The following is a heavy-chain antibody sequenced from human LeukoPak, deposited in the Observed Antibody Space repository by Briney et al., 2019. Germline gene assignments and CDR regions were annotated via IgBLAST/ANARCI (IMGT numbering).Heavy chain of an antibody. Sequence: PGGSLRLSCAASGFTFSSYEMNWVRQAPGKGLEWVSYISSSGSTIYYADSVKGRFTISRDNAKNSLYLQMNSLRAEDTAVYYCARDSRLSYSSSFDYWGQGTLVTVSS. V-gene: IGHV3-48*03. J-gene: IGHJ4*02. CDR1: GFTFSSYE. D-gene: IGHD6-6*01. CDR3: ARDSRLSYSSSFDY. CDR2: ISSSGSTI.